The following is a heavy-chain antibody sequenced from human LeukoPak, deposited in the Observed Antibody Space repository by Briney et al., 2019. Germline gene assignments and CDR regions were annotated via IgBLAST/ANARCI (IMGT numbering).Heavy chain of an antibody. V-gene: IGHV4-38-2*01. CDR2: VYYSGST. CDR1: GYSISSGYY. Sequence: PSETLSLTCAVSGYSISSGYYWGWIRQPPGKGLEWIGSVYYSGSTYYNPSLKSRVTMSVDTSKNQFFLKLTSVGAADTAVYYCARSYERYSYGPAGYWGQGTLVTVSS. D-gene: IGHD5-18*01. J-gene: IGHJ4*02. CDR3: ARSYERYSYGPAGY.